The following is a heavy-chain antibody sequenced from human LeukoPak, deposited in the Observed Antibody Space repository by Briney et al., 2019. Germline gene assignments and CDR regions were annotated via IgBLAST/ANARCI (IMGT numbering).Heavy chain of an antibody. Sequence: PGESLKISCKGSGYSFTSYWIGWVRQMPGKGLEWMGIIYPGDSETRYSPSFQGQVTISADKSISTAYLQWSSPKASDTAMYYCARPLVVKGGYDAFDIWGQGTMVTVSS. CDR3: ARPLVVKGGYDAFDI. CDR2: IYPGDSET. CDR1: GYSFTSYW. J-gene: IGHJ3*02. D-gene: IGHD3-22*01. V-gene: IGHV5-51*01.